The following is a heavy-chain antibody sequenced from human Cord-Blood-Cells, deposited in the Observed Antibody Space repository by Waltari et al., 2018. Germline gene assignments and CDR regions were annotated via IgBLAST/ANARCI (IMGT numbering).Heavy chain of an antibody. J-gene: IGHJ4*02. V-gene: IGHV3-53*01. CDR1: GFTVSSNY. CDR3: ATNMGAVAGTFDY. CDR2: IYSGGST. D-gene: IGHD6-19*01. Sequence: EAQLVESGGGLIQPGGSVSLSCAASGFTVSSNYITWVRQAPGKGLEWVSVIYSGGSTYYADSVKGRFTISRDNSKNTLYLQMNSLRAEDTAVYYCATNMGAVAGTFDYWGQGTLVTVSS.